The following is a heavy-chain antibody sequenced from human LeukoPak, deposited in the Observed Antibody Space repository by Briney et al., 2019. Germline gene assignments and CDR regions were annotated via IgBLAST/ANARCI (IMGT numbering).Heavy chain of an antibody. Sequence: SGTLSLTCAVSGGSISSSNWWSWVRQPPGKGLEWIGEIYHSGSTNYNPSLKSRVTISVDTSKNQFSLKLSSVTAADTAVYYCAAVLRYFDWLYAFDIWGQGTMVTVSS. CDR2: IYHSGST. V-gene: IGHV4-4*02. D-gene: IGHD3-9*01. CDR3: AAVLRYFDWLYAFDI. CDR1: GGSISSSNW. J-gene: IGHJ3*02.